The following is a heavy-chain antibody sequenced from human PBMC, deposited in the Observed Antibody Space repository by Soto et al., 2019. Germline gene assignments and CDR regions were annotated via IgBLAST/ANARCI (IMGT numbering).Heavy chain of an antibody. Sequence: SETLSLTCTGSGGSISRYYWSWSRQPPGKGLEWIGYIYYSGSTNYNPSLKSRVTISVDTSKNQFSLKLSSVTAADTAVYYCARLGYYDSSGYYVGYWGQGTLVTVS. D-gene: IGHD3-22*01. CDR2: IYYSGST. J-gene: IGHJ4*02. CDR3: ARLGYYDSSGYYVGY. V-gene: IGHV4-59*08. CDR1: GGSISRYY.